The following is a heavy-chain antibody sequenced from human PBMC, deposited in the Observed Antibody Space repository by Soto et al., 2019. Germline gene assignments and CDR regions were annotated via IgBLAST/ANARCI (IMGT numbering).Heavy chain of an antibody. J-gene: IGHJ6*02. D-gene: IGHD2-2*01. CDR2: ISYDGSNK. Sequence: QVQLVESGGGVVQPGRSLRLSCAASGFTFSSYGMHWVRQAPGKGLEWVAVISYDGSNKYYADSVKGRFTISRDNSKNTLYLQMNSLRAEDTAVYYCAKVMALVVVPATIFYDYGMDVWGQGSTVTVAS. CDR3: AKVMALVVVPATIFYDYGMDV. V-gene: IGHV3-30*18. CDR1: GFTFSSYG.